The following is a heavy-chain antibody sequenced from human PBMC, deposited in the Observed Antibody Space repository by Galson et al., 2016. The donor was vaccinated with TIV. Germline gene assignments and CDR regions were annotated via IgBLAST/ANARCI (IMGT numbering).Heavy chain of an antibody. V-gene: IGHV4-38-2*02. CDR1: GYSISSGYY. CDR3: MREGSTVTMHHYFCMDV. Sequence: ETLSLTCTVSGYSISSGYYWGWIRQFPGKGLQWIGSIYESGTTYSNPSLKSRLTLSVDTSKNQFSLKLSSVTAADTAVYYCMREGSTVTMHHYFCMDVWGQGTSVTVSS. J-gene: IGHJ6*02. CDR2: IYESGTT. D-gene: IGHD4-17*01.